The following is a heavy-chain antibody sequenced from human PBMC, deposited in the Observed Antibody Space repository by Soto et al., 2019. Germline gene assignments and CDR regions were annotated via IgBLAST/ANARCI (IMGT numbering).Heavy chain of an antibody. J-gene: IGHJ4*02. Sequence: GGSLRLSCAASGFTFSSYSMHWVRQAPGKGLEWVAVLCYDGSQRYYGDSVKGRFTISRDSSKNILYLQMNSLRAEDTALYYCARDSGIGGSFDYWGQGTLVTVSS. D-gene: IGHD1-26*01. CDR1: GFTFSSYS. CDR3: ARDSGIGGSFDY. CDR2: LCYDGSQR. V-gene: IGHV3-33*01.